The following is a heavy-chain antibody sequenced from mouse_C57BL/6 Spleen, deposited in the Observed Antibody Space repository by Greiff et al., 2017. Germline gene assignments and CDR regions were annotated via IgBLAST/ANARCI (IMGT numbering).Heavy chain of an antibody. Sequence: QVQLQQSGPGLVQPSQSLSITCTVSGFSLTSYGVHWVRQSPGKGLEWLGVIWRGGSTDYNAAFMSRLSITKDNSKSQVFFKMNSLQADDTAIYYCAKPGGNSNGYAMDYWGQGTSVTVSS. CDR1: GFSLTSYG. D-gene: IGHD2-5*01. CDR2: IWRGGST. CDR3: AKPGGNSNGYAMDY. J-gene: IGHJ4*01. V-gene: IGHV2-5*01.